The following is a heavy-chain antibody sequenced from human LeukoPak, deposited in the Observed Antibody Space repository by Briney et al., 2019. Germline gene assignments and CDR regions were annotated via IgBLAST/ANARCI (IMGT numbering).Heavy chain of an antibody. D-gene: IGHD6-6*01. Sequence: GESLKISCKGSGYSFTSYWIGWVRQMPGKGLEWMGIIYPGDSDTRYSPSFQGQVTISADKSISTAYLQWSSLKASDTAMYYCARRIEYSSSHPYYFDYWGQGTLVTVSS. J-gene: IGHJ4*02. CDR2: IYPGDSDT. V-gene: IGHV5-51*01. CDR1: GYSFTSYW. CDR3: ARRIEYSSSHPYYFDY.